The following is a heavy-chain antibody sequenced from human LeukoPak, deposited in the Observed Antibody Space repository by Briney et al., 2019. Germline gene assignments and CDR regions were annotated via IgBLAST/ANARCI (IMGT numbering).Heavy chain of an antibody. CDR3: AKGAGALGYYYYMDV. V-gene: IGHV3-23*01. J-gene: IGHJ6*03. CDR1: GFTLSSYA. Sequence: GRSLRLSCAASGFTLSSYAMSWVRQAPGKGLEWVSAISGSGGSTYYAGSVKGRFTISRDNSKNTLYLQMNSLRAEDTAVYYCAKGAGALGYYYYMDVWGKGTTVTVSS. D-gene: IGHD3-16*01. CDR2: ISGSGGST.